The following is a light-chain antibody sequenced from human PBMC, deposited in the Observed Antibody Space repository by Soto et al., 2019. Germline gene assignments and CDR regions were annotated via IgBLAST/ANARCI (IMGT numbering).Light chain of an antibody. CDR1: QSMSRW. Sequence: DIQMTQSPSTLSASVGDRVTITCRASQSMSRWLAWYQQKPGKAPKLLIHDATSLESGVPSRFSGSGSGTEFPLTIRSLQPDDLATYYYQQYSSYWRFAQGPKV. V-gene: IGKV1-5*01. J-gene: IGKJ1*01. CDR2: DAT. CDR3: QQYSSYWR.